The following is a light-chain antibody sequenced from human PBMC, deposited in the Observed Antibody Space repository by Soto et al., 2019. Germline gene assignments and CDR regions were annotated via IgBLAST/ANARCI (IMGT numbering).Light chain of an antibody. J-gene: IGLJ2*01. Sequence: QSVLTQPPSASGTPEQRVTISCSGSGSSIGTNTVNWYRQLPGTAPKLLIYGDNQRPSGVPDRFSGSKSGTSASLAISGLPSEDEADYYCAAWDGSLNNVLFGGGTKLTVL. CDR1: GSSIGTNT. CDR3: AAWDGSLNNVL. V-gene: IGLV1-44*01. CDR2: GDN.